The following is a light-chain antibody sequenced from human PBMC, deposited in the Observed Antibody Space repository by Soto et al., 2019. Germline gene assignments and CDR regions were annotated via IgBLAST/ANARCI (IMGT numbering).Light chain of an antibody. CDR3: QQYINWPRT. V-gene: IGKV3-15*01. J-gene: IGKJ1*01. Sequence: EIVLTQSPGTLSLSPGETATLSCMASQRLSSNLAWYQQRPGQAPRLLIYGASIRATDIPARFIGSGSGTEFTLTISSLQSEDFAVYYCQQYINWPRTFGQGTKVDIK. CDR2: GAS. CDR1: QRLSSN.